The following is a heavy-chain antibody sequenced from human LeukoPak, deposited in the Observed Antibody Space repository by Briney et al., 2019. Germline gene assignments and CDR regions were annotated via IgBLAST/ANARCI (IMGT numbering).Heavy chain of an antibody. Sequence: SQTLSLTCTVSGGSLSSGDHYWSWIRQPPGKGLEWIGYIYFSGTIYYNPSHKSRITISIDTSENQFSLKLNSVSAADTAVYYCARDRGTMVRGVHDYWGERTLVTVSS. V-gene: IGHV4-30-4*01. CDR2: IYFSGTI. CDR1: GGSLSSGDHY. CDR3: ARDRGTMVRGVHDY. D-gene: IGHD3-10*01. J-gene: IGHJ4*02.